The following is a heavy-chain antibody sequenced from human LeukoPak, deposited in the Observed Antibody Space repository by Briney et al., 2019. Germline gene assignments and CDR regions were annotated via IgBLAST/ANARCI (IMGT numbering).Heavy chain of an antibody. CDR1: GYTLTELS. V-gene: IGHV1-24*01. Sequence: ASVKVTCKVSGYTLTELSMHWVRQAPGKGLEWMGGFDPEDGETIYAQKFQGRVTMTEDTSTDTAYMELSSLRSEDTAVYYCATYPYSSSWYGEWAYWGQGTLVTVSS. D-gene: IGHD6-13*01. J-gene: IGHJ4*02. CDR3: ATYPYSSSWYGEWAY. CDR2: FDPEDGET.